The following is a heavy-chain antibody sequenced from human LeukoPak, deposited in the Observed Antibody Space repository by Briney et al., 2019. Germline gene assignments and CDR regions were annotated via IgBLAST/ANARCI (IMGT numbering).Heavy chain of an antibody. Sequence: PSETLSLTCAVHGVSFSGYYWSWIRQPPGKGLEWIGEINHSGSSNYNPSLKSRVSISVDTSRNHFSLKLRSVTAADTAVYYCARHPDILTDDNWFDPWGQGTLVTVSS. CDR2: INHSGSS. V-gene: IGHV4-34*01. CDR1: GVSFSGYY. J-gene: IGHJ5*02. CDR3: ARHPDILTDDNWFDP. D-gene: IGHD3-9*01.